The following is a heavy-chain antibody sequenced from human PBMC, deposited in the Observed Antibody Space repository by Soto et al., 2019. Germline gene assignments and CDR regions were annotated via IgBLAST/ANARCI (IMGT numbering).Heavy chain of an antibody. V-gene: IGHV1-18*01. CDR2: ISAYNGNT. D-gene: IGHD2-8*01. J-gene: IGHJ6*02. CDR3: ARDTTCPNGVCYTVLDV. Sequence: QVQLVQSGAEVKKPGASVKVSCKASGYTFTSYGISWVRQAPGQGLEWMGWISAYNGNTNYAQKLQGRVTMTRDTSTSTAYMELRSLRSDDTAVYYCARDTTCPNGVCYTVLDVWGQGTTVTVSS. CDR1: GYTFTSYG.